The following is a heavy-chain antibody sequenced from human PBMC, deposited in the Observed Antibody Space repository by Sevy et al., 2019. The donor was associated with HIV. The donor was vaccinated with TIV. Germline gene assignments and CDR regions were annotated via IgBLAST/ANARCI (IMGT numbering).Heavy chain of an antibody. CDR1: GYTLSELS. Sequence: ASVKVSCKVFGYTLSELSMHWVRQTPGKGLEWMGSFDPEDGETIDAQKFQGRVAMTEDTPTDTAYMELRSLRSEDTAVFYCAITKDYYDNSGYPFDYWCQGTLVTVSS. V-gene: IGHV1-24*01. D-gene: IGHD3-22*01. CDR2: FDPEDGET. J-gene: IGHJ4*02. CDR3: AITKDYYDNSGYPFDY.